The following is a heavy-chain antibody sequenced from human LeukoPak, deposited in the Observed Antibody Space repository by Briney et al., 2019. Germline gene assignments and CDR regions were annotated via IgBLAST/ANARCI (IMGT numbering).Heavy chain of an antibody. CDR1: GYILTRNW. J-gene: IGHJ4*02. V-gene: IGHV5-51*01. CDR2: AYPGDSGT. CDR3: ARRGDLKAFDI. Sequence: GESLKISCKISGYILTRNWIGWVRQVPGKGLEWMGLAYPGDSGTKYSPSFQGQVTISADKSISTAYLQWSSLKASDTAMYYCARRGDLKAFDIWGQGTLVTVSS. D-gene: IGHD3-10*01.